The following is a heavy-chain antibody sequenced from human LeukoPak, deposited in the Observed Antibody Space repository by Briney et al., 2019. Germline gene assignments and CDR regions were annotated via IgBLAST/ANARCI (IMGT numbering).Heavy chain of an antibody. Sequence: ASVKVSCKASGYTFTGYYMHWVRQAPGQGLEWMGWINPNSGGTNYAQKFQARVIITRDTSINTAYMELRRLRYDDTAMYFCARESFSGSGGLNWFAPWGQGTLVTVSA. J-gene: IGHJ5*02. CDR1: GYTFTGYY. CDR2: INPNSGGT. D-gene: IGHD3-10*01. CDR3: ARESFSGSGGLNWFAP. V-gene: IGHV1-2*02.